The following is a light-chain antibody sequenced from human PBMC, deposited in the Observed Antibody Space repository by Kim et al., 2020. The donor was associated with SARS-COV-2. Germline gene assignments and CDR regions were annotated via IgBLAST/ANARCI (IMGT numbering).Light chain of an antibody. J-gene: IGLJ2*01. CDR2: EDD. V-gene: IGLV6-57*04. CDR3: QSYNRSNVV. Sequence: NFMLTQPHSVSESPGKTITISCTRSSGSIDDNYVQWYQQRPGGVPIIVIYEDDQRPSGVPDRFSGSIDNSSNSASLTISGLKTEDEADYYCQSYNRSNVVFGGGTQLTVL. CDR1: SGSIDDNY.